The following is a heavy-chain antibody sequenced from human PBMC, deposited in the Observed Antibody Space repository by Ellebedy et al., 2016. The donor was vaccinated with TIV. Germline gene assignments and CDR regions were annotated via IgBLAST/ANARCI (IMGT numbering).Heavy chain of an antibody. D-gene: IGHD2-15*01. J-gene: IGHJ6*02. Sequence: PGGSLRLSCAATGFNFNDYYMSWVRQAPGKGLEWVSYISGNGETIDYTDSVKGRFTVSRDNARKSLYLQMTRLRAEDSAVYYCAREDIVTVRDAMDVWGQGTTVTVSS. V-gene: IGHV3-11*04. CDR1: GFNFNDYY. CDR2: ISGNGETI. CDR3: AREDIVTVRDAMDV.